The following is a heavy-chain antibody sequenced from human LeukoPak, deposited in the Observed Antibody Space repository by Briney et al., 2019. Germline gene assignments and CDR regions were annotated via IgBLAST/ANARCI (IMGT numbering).Heavy chain of an antibody. Sequence: GGSLRLSCAASGFTFSSYWMHWVRQVPGKGLVWVSRINSDGSSTSYADSVKGPFTISRGNAKNTLYVQMNSLRAEDTAVYYCSTGSGNAFDIWGRGTMVTVSS. CDR3: STGSGNAFDI. V-gene: IGHV3-74*01. CDR2: INSDGSST. CDR1: GFTFSSYW. J-gene: IGHJ3*02. D-gene: IGHD3-10*01.